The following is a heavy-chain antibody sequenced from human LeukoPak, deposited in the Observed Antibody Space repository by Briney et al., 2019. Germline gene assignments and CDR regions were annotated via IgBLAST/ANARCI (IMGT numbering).Heavy chain of an antibody. V-gene: IGHV3-7*01. D-gene: IGHD3-10*01. CDR3: ARRNYYGSGSYSHFDC. J-gene: IGHJ4*02. Sequence: GRSLSLSRAASGFTFSSYWISWVRQAPGKGLGWVANIKQDGSEKYYVDSVKGRFTISRDNAKNSLYLQMNSLRAEDTAVYYCARRNYYGSGSYSHFDCWVQGTLVTVSS. CDR1: GFTFSSYW. CDR2: IKQDGSEK.